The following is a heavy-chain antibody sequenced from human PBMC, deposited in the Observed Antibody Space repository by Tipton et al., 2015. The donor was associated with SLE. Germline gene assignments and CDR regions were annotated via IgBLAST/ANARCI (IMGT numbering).Heavy chain of an antibody. V-gene: IGHV4-59*01. Sequence: LRLSCTVSGGSISSYYWSWIRQPPGKGLEWIGYIYFTGSTNYNPSLKSRVTISVDMSKNQFSLKLTSVTAADTAVYHCARGGGSPSYWGQGTLVTVSS. J-gene: IGHJ4*02. CDR2: IYFTGST. D-gene: IGHD2-15*01. CDR3: ARGGGSPSY. CDR1: GGSISSYY.